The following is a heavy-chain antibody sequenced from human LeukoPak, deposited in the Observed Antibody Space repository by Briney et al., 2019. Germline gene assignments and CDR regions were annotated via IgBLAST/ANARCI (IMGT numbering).Heavy chain of an antibody. CDR3: AKLTMVRGAQDY. J-gene: IGHJ4*02. D-gene: IGHD3-10*01. CDR2: ISGSGGST. Sequence: GGTLRLSCAASGYTFSSCAMSWVRKAPAKGQEWVSAISGSGGSTYYADSVKGRFTISRDNSKNTLYLQMNSLRAEDTAVYYCAKLTMVRGAQDYWGQGTLVTVSS. CDR1: GYTFSSCA. V-gene: IGHV3-23*01.